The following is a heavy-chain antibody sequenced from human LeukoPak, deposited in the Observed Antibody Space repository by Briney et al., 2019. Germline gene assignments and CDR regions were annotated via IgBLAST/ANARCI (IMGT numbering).Heavy chain of an antibody. Sequence: GGSLRLSCAASGFTVSSNYMAWVRQAPGKGLEWVSVIYSGGTIYYADSVKGRFTISRDNSKNTLCLQMNSLRAEDTAVYYCAREGSYDSSTMWYFDYWGQGTLVTVSS. D-gene: IGHD3-22*01. V-gene: IGHV3-53*01. CDR2: IYSGGTI. CDR3: AREGSYDSSTMWYFDY. J-gene: IGHJ4*02. CDR1: GFTVSSNY.